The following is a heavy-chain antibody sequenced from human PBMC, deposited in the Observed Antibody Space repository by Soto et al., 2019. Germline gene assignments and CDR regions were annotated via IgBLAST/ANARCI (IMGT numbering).Heavy chain of an antibody. V-gene: IGHV1-8*01. CDR1: GCIFTSYD. CDR3: ARGRASGSYYLLDY. D-gene: IGHD3-10*01. CDR2: INPNSGDI. Sequence: VASVKVSCKASGCIFTSYDINWVRQATGHGLEWMGWINPNSGDIGYAQRFQGRVTMTRDNDIRTAYMEVSSLRSDDTAVYYCARGRASGSYYLLDYWGQGTLVTVSS. J-gene: IGHJ4*02.